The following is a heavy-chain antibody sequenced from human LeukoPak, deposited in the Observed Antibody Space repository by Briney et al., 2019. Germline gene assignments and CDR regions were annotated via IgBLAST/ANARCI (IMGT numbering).Heavy chain of an antibody. CDR3: AKGYYGNYVAVDY. J-gene: IGHJ4*02. Sequence: GGSLRLSCAASGFTFSSYAMIWVRQAPGKGLDWVSSIIDNGDDTYYAASVKGRFTISRDKSTNTLYLQMISLRADDTAVYYCAKGYYGNYVAVDYWGQGTLVTVSS. V-gene: IGHV3-23*01. CDR1: GFTFSSYA. CDR2: IIDNGDDT. D-gene: IGHD4-11*01.